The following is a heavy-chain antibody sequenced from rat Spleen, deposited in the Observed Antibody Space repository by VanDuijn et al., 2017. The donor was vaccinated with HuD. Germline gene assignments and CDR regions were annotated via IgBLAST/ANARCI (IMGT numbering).Heavy chain of an antibody. CDR2: ISTSGSRT. CDR3: ARPRLNYFDY. Sequence: EVQLVESGGGLVQPGRSLKLSCAASGFTFSNYYMAWVRQAPKKGLEWVATISTSGSRTYYRDSVKGRFTVSRDNAKSTLYLQMDSLRSEDTATYYCARPRLNYFDYWGQGVMVTVSS. V-gene: IGHV5-25*01. CDR1: GFTFSNYY. J-gene: IGHJ2*01.